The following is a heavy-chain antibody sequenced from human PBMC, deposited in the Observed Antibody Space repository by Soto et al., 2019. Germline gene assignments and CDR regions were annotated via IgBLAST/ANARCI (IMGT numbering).Heavy chain of an antibody. J-gene: IGHJ4*02. CDR2: INSDGSST. CDR3: ARVYCSGGSCYHPDY. Sequence: EVQLVESGGGLVQPGGSLRLSCAASGFTFSSYWMHWVRQAPGKGLVWVSRINSDGSSTSYADSVKGRFTISRDNAKNTLYLQMNSLRAKDTAVYYCARVYCSGGSCYHPDYWGQGTLVTVSS. D-gene: IGHD2-15*01. CDR1: GFTFSSYW. V-gene: IGHV3-74*01.